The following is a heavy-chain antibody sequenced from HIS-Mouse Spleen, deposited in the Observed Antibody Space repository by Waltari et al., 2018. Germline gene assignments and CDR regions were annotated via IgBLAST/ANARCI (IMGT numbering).Heavy chain of an antibody. V-gene: IGHV2-5*02. CDR3: AHAIDPPSGQQLPTT. J-gene: IGHJ4*02. D-gene: IGHD6-13*01. CDR2: IYWDDDK. Sequence: QITLKESGPTLVKPTQTLTLTCTFPGFSLSTRGVGVGWIRQPPGKALEWLALIYWDDDKRYSPSLKSRLTITKDTSKNQVVLTMTNMDPVDTATYYCAHAIDPPSGQQLPTTWGQGTLVTVSS. CDR1: GFSLSTRGVG.